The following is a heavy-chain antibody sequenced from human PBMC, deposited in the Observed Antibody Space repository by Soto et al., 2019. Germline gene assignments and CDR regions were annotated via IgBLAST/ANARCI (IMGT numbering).Heavy chain of an antibody. CDR2: ISYSGST. Sequence: SETLSLTCTVSGGSISSGGYYWSWIRQHPGKGLEWVGYISYSGSTYYNPSLKSRVTISVDTSKNQFSLKVNSVTAGDTAVYFCARRARFCDSTSCLDVWGKGTWVTVAS. CDR3: ARRARFCDSTSCLDV. CDR1: GGSISSGGYY. D-gene: IGHD2-2*01. V-gene: IGHV4-31*03. J-gene: IGHJ6*03.